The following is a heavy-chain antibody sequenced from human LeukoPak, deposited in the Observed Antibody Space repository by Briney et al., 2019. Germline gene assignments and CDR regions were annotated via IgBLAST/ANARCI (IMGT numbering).Heavy chain of an antibody. J-gene: IGHJ4*02. V-gene: IGHV3-21*04. CDR1: GFTFSRYS. Sequence: GGSLRLSCAASGFTFSRYSMNWVRQAPGKGLEWVSSISISSNYIYYADSVKGRFTISRDNSKNTLYLQMNSLRAEDTAVYYCAKVRYSGSYWDYWGQGTLVTVSS. D-gene: IGHD1-26*01. CDR3: AKVRYSGSYWDY. CDR2: ISISSNYI.